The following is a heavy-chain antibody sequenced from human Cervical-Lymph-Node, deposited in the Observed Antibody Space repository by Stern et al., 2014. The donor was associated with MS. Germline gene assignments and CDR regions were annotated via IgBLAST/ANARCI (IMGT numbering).Heavy chain of an antibody. D-gene: IGHD3-10*01. J-gene: IGHJ4*02. CDR3: VSDGSGWRN. Sequence: EVQLVEPGGGLVQPGGSLKLSCVASGIIFSGTSMHWVRQASGKGLEWIGRIRSRANGQTTVYTASVKGRFTISRDDSKNTAYLQMNSLKTEDTAVHYCVSDGSGWRNWGQGTLVTVSS. CDR1: GIIFSGTS. V-gene: IGHV3-73*01. CDR2: IRSRANGQTT.